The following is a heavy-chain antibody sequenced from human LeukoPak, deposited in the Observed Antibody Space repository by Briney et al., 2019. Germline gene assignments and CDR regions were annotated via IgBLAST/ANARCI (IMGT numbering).Heavy chain of an antibody. CDR2: IYYSGST. V-gene: IGHV4-59*01. CDR1: GGSISSYY. Sequence: SETLSLTCTVSGGSISSYYWSWIRQPPGKGLEWIGYIYYSGSTNYNSSLKSRVTISVDTSKNQFSLKLSSVTAADTAVYYCARDSSSSAYYYYGMDVWGQGTTVTVSS. CDR3: ARDSSSSAYYYYGMDV. J-gene: IGHJ6*02. D-gene: IGHD6-6*01.